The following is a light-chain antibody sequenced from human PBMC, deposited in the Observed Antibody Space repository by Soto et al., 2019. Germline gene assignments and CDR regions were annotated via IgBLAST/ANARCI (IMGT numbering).Light chain of an antibody. J-gene: IGLJ1*01. V-gene: IGLV2-14*01. CDR2: QVT. Sequence: QSALAQPASVSGSPGQSITISCTGTSSDFDIYKYVSWYQQHPGKAPKLMIYQVTHRPSGVSDRFSASKSGSTASLTISGLQAEDEADYYCNSFRVSHLYVFGTGTKVTVL. CDR1: SSDFDIYKY. CDR3: NSFRVSHLYV.